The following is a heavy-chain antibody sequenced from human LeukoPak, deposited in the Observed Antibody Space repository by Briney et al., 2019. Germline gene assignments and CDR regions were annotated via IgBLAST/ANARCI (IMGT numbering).Heavy chain of an antibody. J-gene: IGHJ4*02. D-gene: IGHD2-2*02. Sequence: GGSLRLSCAASGFTFSSYAMSWVRQAPGKGLEWVSAISGSGGSTYYADSVKGRFTISRDNSKNTLYLQMNSLRAEDTAVYYCAKGGKGYCSSTSCSTFDYWGQGTLVTVSS. V-gene: IGHV3-23*01. CDR1: GFTFSSYA. CDR3: AKGGKGYCSSTSCSTFDY. CDR2: ISGSGGST.